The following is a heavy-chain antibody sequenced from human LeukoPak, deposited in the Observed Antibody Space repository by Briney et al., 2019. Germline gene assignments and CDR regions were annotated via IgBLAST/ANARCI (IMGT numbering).Heavy chain of an antibody. CDR2: ISGSGGST. V-gene: IGHV3-23*01. D-gene: IGHD6-19*01. CDR1: GFTFSSYA. J-gene: IGHJ4*02. Sequence: QPGGSLRLSCAASGFTFSSYAMSWVRQAPGKGLEWVSAISGSGGSTYYADSVKGRFTISRDNSKNTLYLQMNSLRAGDTAVYYCGNEGAVAGKDFDYWGQGTLVTVSS. CDR3: GNEGAVAGKDFDY.